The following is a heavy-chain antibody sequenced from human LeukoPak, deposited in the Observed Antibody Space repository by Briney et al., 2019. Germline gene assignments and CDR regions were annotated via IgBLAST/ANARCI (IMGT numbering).Heavy chain of an antibody. CDR2: INHSGCT. Sequence: SETLSLTCAVYGGSFSGYYWSWIRQPPGKGLEWIGEINHSGCTNYNPSLKSRVTISVDTSKNQFSLKLSSVTAADTAVYYCARDGRVSWPFDYWGQGTLVTVSS. CDR1: GGSFSGYY. CDR3: ARDGRVSWPFDY. D-gene: IGHD1-26*01. V-gene: IGHV4-34*01. J-gene: IGHJ4*02.